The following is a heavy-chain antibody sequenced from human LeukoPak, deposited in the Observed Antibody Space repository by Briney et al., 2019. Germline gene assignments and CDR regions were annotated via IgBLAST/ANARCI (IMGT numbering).Heavy chain of an antibody. CDR1: GGTISSSSYY. CDR2: IYYSGST. D-gene: IGHD7-27*01. J-gene: IGHJ4*02. V-gene: IGHV4-39*07. CDR3: ARCLTGDFDY. Sequence: KPSETLSLTCTVSGGTISSSSYYWGWIRQPPGKGLEWIGSIYYSGSTYYNPSLKSRVTISVDTSKNQFSLKLSSVTAADTAVYYCARCLTGDFDYWGQGTLVTVSS.